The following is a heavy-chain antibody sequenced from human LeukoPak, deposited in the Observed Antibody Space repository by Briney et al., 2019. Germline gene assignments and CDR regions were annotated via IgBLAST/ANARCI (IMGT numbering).Heavy chain of an antibody. V-gene: IGHV4-34*01. CDR1: GGSFSGYY. D-gene: IGHD6-13*01. CDR3: ARMVAAGTNWFDP. CDR2: INHSGST. Sequence: SETLSLTCAVYGGSFSGYYWSWIRQPPGKGLEWIGEINHSGSTNYNPSLKSRVTISVDTSKNQFSLKLSSVTAADTAVYYCARMVAAGTNWFDPWGQGTLVTVSS. J-gene: IGHJ5*02.